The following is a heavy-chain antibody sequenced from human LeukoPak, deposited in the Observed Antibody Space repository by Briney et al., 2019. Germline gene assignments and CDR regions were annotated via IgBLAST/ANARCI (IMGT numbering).Heavy chain of an antibody. CDR1: GFTLSSYA. V-gene: IGHV3-23*01. D-gene: IGHD5-18*01. Sequence: GGSLRLSCAASGFTLSSYAMSWVRPASGKGLEWVSAISGSGGSTYYADSVKGRFTISRDNSKDTLYLQMNSLRAEDTAVYYCAKDLRAMVKGTFDIWGQGTMVTVSS. CDR3: AKDLRAMVKGTFDI. J-gene: IGHJ3*02. CDR2: ISGSGGST.